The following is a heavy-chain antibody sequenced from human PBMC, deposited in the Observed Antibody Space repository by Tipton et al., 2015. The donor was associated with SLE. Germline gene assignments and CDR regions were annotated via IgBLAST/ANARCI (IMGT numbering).Heavy chain of an antibody. CDR1: GDSISSSNYH. J-gene: IGHJ3*02. CDR3: ARYHSGSECFDI. Sequence: TLSLTCTVSGDSISSSNYHWGWIRQPPGKGLEWIGNIYYSETTLHNPSLKSRVTISVDTSKNQFSLRLSSVTAADTAVYYCARYHSGSECFDIWGQGTMVTVSS. D-gene: IGHD6-19*01. V-gene: IGHV4-39*01. CDR2: IYYSETT.